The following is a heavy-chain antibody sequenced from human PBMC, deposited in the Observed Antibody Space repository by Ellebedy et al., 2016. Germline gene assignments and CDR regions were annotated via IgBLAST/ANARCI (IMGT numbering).Heavy chain of an antibody. CDR1: GFSFNKYW. Sequence: GESLKISCAASGFSFNKYWMYWVRQAPGMGLEWVANINRDGSEKFYVDSVKGRFTISRDDAKNSLYLQMNSLRDEDTAVYYCARDVYTETRGWGYWGRGTLVTVSS. J-gene: IGHJ4*02. D-gene: IGHD4-11*01. CDR3: ARDVYTETRGWGY. V-gene: IGHV3-7*01. CDR2: INRDGSEK.